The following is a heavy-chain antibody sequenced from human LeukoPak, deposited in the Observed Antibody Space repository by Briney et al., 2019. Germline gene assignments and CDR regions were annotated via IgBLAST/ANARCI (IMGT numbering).Heavy chain of an antibody. CDR1: GDIVSSNSAA. D-gene: IGHD3-16*01. CDR2: TYYRSKWYN. V-gene: IGHV6-1*01. Sequence: SQTLSLTCAISGDIVSSNSAAWHWIRQSPSRGLEWLGRTYYRSKWYNDYAVSVESRITINPDTSKNQFSLQLNSVTPEDTAVYYCARDHRGSGIPHFYYGMDVWGPGTTVTVSS. J-gene: IGHJ6*02. CDR3: ARDHRGSGIPHFYYGMDV.